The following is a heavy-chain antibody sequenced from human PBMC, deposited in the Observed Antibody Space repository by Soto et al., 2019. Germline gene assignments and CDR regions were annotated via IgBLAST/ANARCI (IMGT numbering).Heavy chain of an antibody. CDR3: ARDRRDGYNPFDY. D-gene: IGHD5-12*01. V-gene: IGHV1-69*01. Sequence: QVQLVQSGAEVKKPGSSVKVSCTASGGTFSNYAINWVRQAPGQGLEWMGGIIPIQDTIDYARKFRGRVTISADESTGTAYMELSSLRSEDTAIYYCARDRRDGYNPFDYWGQGTLVTVSS. CDR1: GGTFSNYA. J-gene: IGHJ4*02. CDR2: IIPIQDTI.